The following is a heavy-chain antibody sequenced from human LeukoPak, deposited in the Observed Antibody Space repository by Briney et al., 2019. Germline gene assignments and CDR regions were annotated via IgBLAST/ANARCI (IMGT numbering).Heavy chain of an antibody. CDR3: ATTRMVRGVIGTWFDP. V-gene: IGHV4-59*01. Sequence: SETLSLTCTVSGGSISSYYWSWIRQPPGKGLEWIGCIYYSGSTNYNPSLKSRVTISVDTSKNQFSLKLSSVTAADTAVYYCATTRMVRGVIGTWFDPWGQGTLVTVSS. D-gene: IGHD3-10*01. CDR1: GGSISSYY. J-gene: IGHJ5*02. CDR2: IYYSGST.